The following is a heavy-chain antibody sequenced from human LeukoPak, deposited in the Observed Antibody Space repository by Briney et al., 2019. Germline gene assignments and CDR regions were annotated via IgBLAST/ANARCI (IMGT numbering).Heavy chain of an antibody. CDR1: GFTFSSYG. CDR3: ARHPRVVGSATRQYYFDY. V-gene: IGHV3-48*04. CDR2: ISSSGSTI. D-gene: IGHD2-2*01. Sequence: GRSLRLSCAASGFTFSSYGMHWVRQAPGKGLEWVSYISSSGSTIYYADSVKGRFTISRDNAKNSLYLQMNSLRAEDTAVYYCARHPRVVGSATRQYYFDYWGQGTLVTVSS. J-gene: IGHJ4*02.